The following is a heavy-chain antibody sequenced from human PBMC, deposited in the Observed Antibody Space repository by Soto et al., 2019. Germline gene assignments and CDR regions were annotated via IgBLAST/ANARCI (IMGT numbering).Heavy chain of an antibody. V-gene: IGHV4-30-4*01. J-gene: IGHJ4*02. D-gene: IGHD5-18*01. CDR2: VYYSGST. Sequence: SETLSLTCTVSGGSISSGDYYWSWIRQPPGKGLEWIGYVYYSGSTYYNPSLKSRVTISVDTSKNQFSLKLSSVTAADTAVYYCAREGLRGYSYGYRYWGQGTLVTVSS. CDR3: AREGLRGYSYGYRY. CDR1: GGSISSGDYY.